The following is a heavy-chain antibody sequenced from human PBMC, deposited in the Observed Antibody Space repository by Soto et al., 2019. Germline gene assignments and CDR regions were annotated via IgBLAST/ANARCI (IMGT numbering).Heavy chain of an antibody. J-gene: IGHJ5*02. V-gene: IGHV4-34*01. CDR1: GGSFSGYY. Sequence: SETLSLTCAVYGGSFSGYYWSWIRQPPGKGLEWIGEINHSGSTNYNPSLKSRVTISVDTSKNQFSLKLSSATAADTAVYYCARPGYSSSESWFDPWGQGTLVTVSS. D-gene: IGHD6-13*01. CDR3: ARPGYSSSESWFDP. CDR2: INHSGST.